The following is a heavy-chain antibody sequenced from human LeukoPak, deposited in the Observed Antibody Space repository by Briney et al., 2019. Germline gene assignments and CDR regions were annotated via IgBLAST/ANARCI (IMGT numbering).Heavy chain of an antibody. V-gene: IGHV1-2*02. CDR1: GYTFTGYY. Sequence: RASVKVSCKASGYTFTGYYMHWVRQAPGQGLEWMGWINPNSGGTNYAQKFQGRVTMTRDTSISTAYMELSRLRSDDTAVYYCATAHYCSGGSCYKPAYYYYYYMDVWGKGTTVTVSS. CDR3: ATAHYCSGGSCYKPAYYYYYYMDV. CDR2: INPNSGGT. D-gene: IGHD2-15*01. J-gene: IGHJ6*03.